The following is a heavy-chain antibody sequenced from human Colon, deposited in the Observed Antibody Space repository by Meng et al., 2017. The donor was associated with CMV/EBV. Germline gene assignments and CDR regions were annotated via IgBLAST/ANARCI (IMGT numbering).Heavy chain of an antibody. V-gene: IGHV4-39*07. Sequence: SETLSLTCTVSGGSISSSDYYWGWVRQPPGKGLEWIGTIYYIGSTYYNPSLESRVTISVDTSKNQFSLKLSSVTAADTAMYFCARGLGHASNNSHDSWGQGTLVTVSS. CDR2: IYYIGST. D-gene: IGHD1-1*01. CDR3: ARGLGHASNNSHDS. CDR1: GGSISSSDYY. J-gene: IGHJ4*02.